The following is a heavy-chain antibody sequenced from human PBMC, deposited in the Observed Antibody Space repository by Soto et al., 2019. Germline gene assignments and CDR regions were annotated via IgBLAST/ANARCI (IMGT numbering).Heavy chain of an antibody. CDR2: IIPILGIA. D-gene: IGHD4-4*01. Sequence: QVQLVQSGAEVKKPGSSVKVSCKASGGTFSSYTISWVRQAPGQGLEWMGRIIPILGIANYAQKFQGRVTITADKSTSTAYMEVSSLRSEDTAVYYCAREGRGSNSLDRIYWYFDLWGRGTLVTVSS. CDR1: GGTFSSYT. CDR3: AREGRGSNSLDRIYWYFDL. J-gene: IGHJ2*01. V-gene: IGHV1-69*08.